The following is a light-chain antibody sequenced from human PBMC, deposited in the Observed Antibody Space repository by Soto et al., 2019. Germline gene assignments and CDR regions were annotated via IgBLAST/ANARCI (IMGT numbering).Light chain of an antibody. Sequence: EIVLTQSPATLSLSPGERATLSCRASQSLGYYLAWFQQKHGQAPRLLIYDTSNRASGLPARFSGSGSGTDFTLTISSLDPEDFAVDYCQQPRDSPLTCGGGTKVEIK. J-gene: IGKJ4*01. CDR3: QQPRDSPLT. V-gene: IGKV3-11*01. CDR2: DTS. CDR1: QSLGYY.